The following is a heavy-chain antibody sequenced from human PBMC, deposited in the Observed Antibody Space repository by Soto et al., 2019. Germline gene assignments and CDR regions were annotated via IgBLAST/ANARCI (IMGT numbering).Heavy chain of an antibody. J-gene: IGHJ4*02. Sequence: ASETLSLTCTVSGGSISSGGYYWSWIRQHPGKGLEWIGYIYYSGSTYYNPSLKSRVTISVDTSKNQFSLKLSSVTAADTAVYYCARGSIFGVVIRGQYFDYWGQGTLVTVSS. D-gene: IGHD3-3*01. CDR1: GGSISSGGYY. V-gene: IGHV4-31*03. CDR2: IYYSGST. CDR3: ARGSIFGVVIRGQYFDY.